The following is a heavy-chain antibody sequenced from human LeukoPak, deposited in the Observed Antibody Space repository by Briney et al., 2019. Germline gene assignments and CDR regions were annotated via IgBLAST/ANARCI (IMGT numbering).Heavy chain of an antibody. CDR2: IYYSGST. Sequence: ASETLSLTCTVSGGSISSYYWSWIRQPPGKGLEWIGYIYYSGSTNYNPSLKSRVTISVDTSKNQFSLKLSSVTAADTAVYYCARSHSVWTSFDYWGQGTLVTVSS. CDR1: GGSISSYY. CDR3: ARSHSVWTSFDY. J-gene: IGHJ4*02. D-gene: IGHD3/OR15-3a*01. V-gene: IGHV4-59*01.